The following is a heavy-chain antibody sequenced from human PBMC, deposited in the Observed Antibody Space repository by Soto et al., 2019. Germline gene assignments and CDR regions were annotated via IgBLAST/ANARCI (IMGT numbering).Heavy chain of an antibody. V-gene: IGHV3-21*01. CDR2: ISSSSSYI. CDR1: GFTFSSYS. Sequence: GGSLRLSCAASGFTFSSYSMNWVRQAPGKGLEWVSSISSSSSYIYYADSVKGRFTISRDNAKNYLYLQMNSLRAEDTAVYYCARALNKSFWSGPTEYYGMDVWGQGTTVTVSS. J-gene: IGHJ6*02. CDR3: ARALNKSFWSGPTEYYGMDV. D-gene: IGHD3-3*01.